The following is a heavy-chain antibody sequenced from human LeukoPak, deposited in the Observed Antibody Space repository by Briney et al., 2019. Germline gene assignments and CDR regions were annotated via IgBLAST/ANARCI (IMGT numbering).Heavy chain of an antibody. J-gene: IGHJ6*02. D-gene: IGHD3-22*01. CDR1: GGSFSGYY. CDR3: ARGLKSGYTRYYYYGMDV. V-gene: IGHV4-34*01. Sequence: SETLSLTCAVYGGSFSGYYWSWIRQPPGKGLEWIGEINHSGSTNYNPSLKSRVTISVDTSKNQFSLKLSSVTAADTAVYYCARGLKSGYTRYYYYGMDVWGQGTTVTVSS. CDR2: INHSGST.